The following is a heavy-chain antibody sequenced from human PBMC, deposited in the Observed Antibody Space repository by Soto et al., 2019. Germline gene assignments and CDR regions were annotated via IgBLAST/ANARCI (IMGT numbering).Heavy chain of an antibody. CDR2: INHSGST. CDR3: ARVRLSRNFGVFTPKYCYYMDV. D-gene: IGHD3-3*01. CDR1: GGSFSGYY. J-gene: IGHJ6*03. Sequence: PSETLSLTCAVYGGSFSGYYWSWIRQPPGKGLEWIGEINHSGSTNYNPSLKSRVTISVDTSKNQFSLKLSSVTAADTAVYYCARVRLSRNFGVFTPKYCYYMDVWGRGTTVTVSS. V-gene: IGHV4-34*01.